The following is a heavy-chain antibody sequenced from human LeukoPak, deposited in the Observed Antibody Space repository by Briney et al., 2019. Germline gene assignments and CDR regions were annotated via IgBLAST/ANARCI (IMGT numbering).Heavy chain of an antibody. CDR3: ARDQSGSPR. CDR2: ISSSSSTI. CDR1: GFTFSSYS. Sequence: HPGGSLRLSCAASGFTFSSYSMNWVRQAPGKGLEWVSYISSSSSTIYYADSVKGRFTISRDNAKNSLYLQMNSLRAEDTAVYYCARDQSGSPRWGQGTLVTVSS. V-gene: IGHV3-48*01. J-gene: IGHJ4*02. D-gene: IGHD1-26*01.